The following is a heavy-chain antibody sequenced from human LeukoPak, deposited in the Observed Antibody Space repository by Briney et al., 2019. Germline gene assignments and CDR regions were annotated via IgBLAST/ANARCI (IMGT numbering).Heavy chain of an antibody. J-gene: IGHJ3*02. CDR2: IYGSGGT. CDR1: GGSIGTYY. V-gene: IGHV4-59*08. Sequence: SETLSLTCTVSGGSIGTYYWGWVRQPPGKGLECLAYIYGSGGTNYNPSLNSRVTISLDTANYQFSLNLSSVTAADTAVYYCARHAGQWPAFHGFDIWGQGTMVTVSS. D-gene: IGHD6-19*01. CDR3: ARHAGQWPAFHGFDI.